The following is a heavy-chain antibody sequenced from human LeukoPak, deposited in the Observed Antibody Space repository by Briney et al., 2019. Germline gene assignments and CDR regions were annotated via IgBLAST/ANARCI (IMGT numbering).Heavy chain of an antibody. V-gene: IGHV1-24*01. D-gene: IGHD6-13*01. J-gene: IGHJ4*02. Sequence: GASVKVSCKASGYTFTTYHVHWVRQAPGKGLEWMGGFDPEDGETIYAQKFQGRVTMTEDTSTDTAYMELSSLRSEDTAVYYCATGRYSSSWWVVDYWGQGTLVTVSS. CDR2: FDPEDGET. CDR3: ATGRYSSSWWVVDY. CDR1: GYTFTTYH.